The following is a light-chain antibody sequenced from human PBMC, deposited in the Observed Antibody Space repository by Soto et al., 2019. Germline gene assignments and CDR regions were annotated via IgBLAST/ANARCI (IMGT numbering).Light chain of an antibody. Sequence: ESVLKQSPGTMSLSPGERATLSCRASQSVSSSYLAWYQQKPGQAPRLLIYGASSRATGIPDRFSGSGSGTDFTLTISRLEPEDFAVYYCHQYDSSPLTFGGGTKVEIK. CDR1: QSVSSSY. J-gene: IGKJ4*01. CDR3: HQYDSSPLT. CDR2: GAS. V-gene: IGKV3-20*01.